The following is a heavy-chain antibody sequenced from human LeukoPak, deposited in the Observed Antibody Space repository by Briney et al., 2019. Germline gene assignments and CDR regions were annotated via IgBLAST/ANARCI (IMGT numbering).Heavy chain of an antibody. J-gene: IGHJ4*02. Sequence: SQTLSLTCTVSGGSISSGGYYWSWIRQPPGKGLEWIGYIYHSGSTYYNPSLKSRVTISVDRSKNQSSLKLSSVTAADTAVYYCAREGTYYDFWSGYRIWGQGTLVTVSS. CDR3: AREGTYYDFWSGYRI. D-gene: IGHD3-3*01. CDR1: GGSISSGGYY. V-gene: IGHV4-30-2*01. CDR2: IYHSGST.